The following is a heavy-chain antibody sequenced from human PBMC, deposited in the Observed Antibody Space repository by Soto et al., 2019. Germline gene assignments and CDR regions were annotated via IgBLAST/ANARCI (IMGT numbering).Heavy chain of an antibody. Sequence: QVQLQESGPGLVKPSGTLSLTCAVSGGSISSSTWWSWVRQPPGKGLELIGEIYHSGSTNYNPSLESRVPISVDKSKNQFSLKLSSVTAADTAVYYCAIRSSTSWNYYYGMDVWGQGTTVTVSS. D-gene: IGHD2-2*01. J-gene: IGHJ6*02. CDR1: GGSISSSTW. CDR2: IYHSGST. CDR3: AIRSSTSWNYYYGMDV. V-gene: IGHV4-4*02.